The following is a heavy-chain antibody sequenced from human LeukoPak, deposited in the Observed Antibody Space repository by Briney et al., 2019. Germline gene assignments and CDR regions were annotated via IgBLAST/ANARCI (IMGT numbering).Heavy chain of an antibody. CDR1: GYTLTSYG. CDR2: ISAYNGNT. V-gene: IGHV1-18*01. CDR3: ARDSGCSNYCYYGMDV. J-gene: IGHJ6*02. D-gene: IGHD2-15*01. Sequence: ASVKVSCKASGYTLTSYGISWVRQAPGQGLEWMGWISAYNGNTNYAQKLQGRVTMTTDTSTSTAYMELRSLRSDDTAVYYCARDSGCSNYCYYGMDVWGQGTTVTVSS.